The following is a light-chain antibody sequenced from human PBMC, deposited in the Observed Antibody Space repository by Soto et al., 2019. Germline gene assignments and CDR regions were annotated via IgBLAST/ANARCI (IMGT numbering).Light chain of an antibody. Sequence: EIVMTQSPATLSVSPGERATLSCRASQSVNSNLAWYRQKPGQAPRLLISDASTRATGVPARFSGSGSGTEFTLTISSLLSVDSVIYYCQQYNFWPPLTFGGGTKLEIK. J-gene: IGKJ4*01. V-gene: IGKV3-15*01. CDR1: QSVNSN. CDR3: QQYNFWPPLT. CDR2: DAS.